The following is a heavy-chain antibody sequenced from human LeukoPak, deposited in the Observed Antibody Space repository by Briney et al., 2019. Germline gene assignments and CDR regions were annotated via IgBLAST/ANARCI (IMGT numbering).Heavy chain of an antibody. V-gene: IGHV3-53*01. D-gene: IGHD5-12*01. J-gene: IGHJ6*02. CDR1: GFTVSSNY. Sequence: GGSLRLSCAASGFTVSSNYMSWVRQAPGKGLEWVSVIYSGGSTNYADSVRGRFTISRDNSKNTLSLQMNSLRDEDTAVYYCARGRYEISAAMDVWGQGTTVTVSS. CDR2: IYSGGST. CDR3: ARGRYEISAAMDV.